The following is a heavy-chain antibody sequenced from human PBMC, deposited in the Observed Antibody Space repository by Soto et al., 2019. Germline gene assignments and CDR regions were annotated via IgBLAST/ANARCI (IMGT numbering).Heavy chain of an antibody. J-gene: IGHJ6*02. D-gene: IGHD1-1*01. CDR2: INAGNGNT. Sequence: GASVKVSCKASGYTFTSDAMHWVRQAPGQRLEWMGWINAGNGNTKYSQKFQGRVTITRDTSASTAYMELSSLRSEDTAVYYCASTTSAPQTSNYYYYGMHVWGQGTTVTVSS. CDR3: ASTTSAPQTSNYYYYGMHV. V-gene: IGHV1-3*01. CDR1: GYTFTSDA.